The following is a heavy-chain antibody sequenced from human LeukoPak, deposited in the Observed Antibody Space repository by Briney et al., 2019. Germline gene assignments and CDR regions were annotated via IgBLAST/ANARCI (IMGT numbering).Heavy chain of an antibody. D-gene: IGHD6-6*01. J-gene: IGHJ6*03. CDR1: GSTLTDLS. Sequence: GASVKVSCKVSGSTLTDLSMHWVRQAPGKGLEWMGGFDPEDGETIYAQKFQGRVTMTEDTSTDTAYMELSSLRSEDTAVYYCARARPSSSRSLYYYYMDVWGKGTTVTVSS. V-gene: IGHV1-24*01. CDR3: ARARPSSSRSLYYYYMDV. CDR2: FDPEDGET.